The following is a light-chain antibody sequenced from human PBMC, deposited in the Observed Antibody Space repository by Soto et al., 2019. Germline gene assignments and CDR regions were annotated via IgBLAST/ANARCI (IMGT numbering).Light chain of an antibody. CDR1: QSISSW. Sequence: DIQMTHSPSILSASVGDIVTITCRASQSISSWLAWYQQKPGKAPNLLIYKASHLESGVPSRFSGSGSGTEFTLTISSLQPGDFATYYCQQLNSYPITFGQGTRLEI. V-gene: IGKV1-5*03. CDR3: QQLNSYPIT. J-gene: IGKJ5*01. CDR2: KAS.